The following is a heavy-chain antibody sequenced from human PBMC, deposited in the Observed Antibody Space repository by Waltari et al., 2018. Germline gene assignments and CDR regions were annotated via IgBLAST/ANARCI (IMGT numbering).Heavy chain of an antibody. CDR3: AKEGVPYYYDSSGSYYFDY. D-gene: IGHD3-22*01. V-gene: IGHV3-23*01. CDR1: GFTFSSYA. J-gene: IGHJ4*02. CDR2: IRGSGGST. Sequence: EVQLLESGGGLVQPGGSLRLSCAASGFTFSSYAMSWVRKAPGAGLEWVSAIRGSGGSTYYADSVKGLFTISRDNSKNTLYLQMNSLRAEDTAVYYCAKEGVPYYYDSSGSYYFDYWGQGTLVTVSS.